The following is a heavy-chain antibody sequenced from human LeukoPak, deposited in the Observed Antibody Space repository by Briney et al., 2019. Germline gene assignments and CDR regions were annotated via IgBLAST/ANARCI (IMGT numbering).Heavy chain of an antibody. CDR2: FSYSGNT. J-gene: IGHJ3*02. D-gene: IGHD3-9*01. CDR1: GGSISSGSYS. V-gene: IGHV4-39*07. CDR3: AGSTNYDILTGYYHDAFDI. Sequence: SETLSLTCTVSGGSISSGSYSWAWIRQPPGKGLEWIGNFSYSGNTYYNPSLKSRVTISVDTSKNQFSLKLSSVTAADTAVYYCAGSTNYDILTGYYHDAFDIWGQGTMVTVSS.